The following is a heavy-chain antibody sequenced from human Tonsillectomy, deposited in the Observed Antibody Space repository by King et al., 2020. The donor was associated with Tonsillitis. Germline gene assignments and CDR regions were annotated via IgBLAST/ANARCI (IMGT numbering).Heavy chain of an antibody. CDR3: ARGGYYYGSGSYYKSLDY. Sequence: VQLQQWGAGLLKPSETLYLTCAVYGGSFSGYYWSWIRQPPGKGLEWIGEINHSGSTNYNPTLKSRVTVSVDTSKNQFSLKLSSVTAADTAVYYCARGGYYYGSGSYYKSLDYWGQGTLVTVSS. J-gene: IGHJ4*02. D-gene: IGHD3-10*01. V-gene: IGHV4-34*01. CDR2: INHSGST. CDR1: GGSFSGYY.